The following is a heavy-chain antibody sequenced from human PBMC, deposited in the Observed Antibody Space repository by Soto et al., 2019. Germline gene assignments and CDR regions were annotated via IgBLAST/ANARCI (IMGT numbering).Heavy chain of an antibody. CDR2: ISYDGSNK. CDR3: ARDRGQWLVLNYFDS. J-gene: IGHJ4*02. D-gene: IGHD6-19*01. Sequence: QVQLVESGGGVVQPGRSLRLSCAASGFTFSSYAMHWVRQAPGKGLEWVAVISYDGSNKYYADSVKGRFTISRDNSKNTLYLQMNSLRAEDTAVYYCARDRGQWLVLNYFDSWGQGTLVTVSS. V-gene: IGHV3-30-3*01. CDR1: GFTFSSYA.